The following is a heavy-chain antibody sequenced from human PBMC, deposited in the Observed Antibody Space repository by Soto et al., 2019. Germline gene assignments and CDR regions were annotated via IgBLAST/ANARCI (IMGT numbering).Heavy chain of an antibody. J-gene: IGHJ4*02. CDR3: VKDRRRYFWLMGELEH. D-gene: IGHD3-16*01. CDR1: GFAFSTYA. V-gene: IGHV3-23*01. Sequence: DVQVLESGGGLVQPGGSLRLSCAASGFAFSTYAMTWVRQAPGKGLEWVAVVSPSGGTKHYADSVKGRFSISRENANNTLFLQINSLRVEDTAVYFCVKDRRRYFWLMGELEHWGQGTLVTVSS. CDR2: VSPSGGTK.